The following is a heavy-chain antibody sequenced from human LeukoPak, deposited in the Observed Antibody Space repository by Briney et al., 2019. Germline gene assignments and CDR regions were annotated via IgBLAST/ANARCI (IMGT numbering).Heavy chain of an antibody. J-gene: IGHJ4*02. V-gene: IGHV4-59*12. CDR1: GGSISSYY. CDR2: IYYSGST. CDR3: ARVSLNYFDY. Sequence: KASETLSLTCTVSGGSISSYYWSWIRQPPGKGLEWIGYIYYSGSTNYNPSLKSRVTMSVDTPKNQFSLKLSSVTAADTAVYYCARVSLNYFDYWGREPWSPSPQ.